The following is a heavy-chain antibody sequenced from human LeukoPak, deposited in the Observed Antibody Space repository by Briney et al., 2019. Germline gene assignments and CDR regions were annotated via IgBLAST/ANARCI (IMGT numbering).Heavy chain of an antibody. V-gene: IGHV1-2*02. J-gene: IGHJ4*02. CDR3: ARANFLYCSSTTCCFAY. CDR1: GYTFTDYY. D-gene: IGHD2-2*01. Sequence: GASVKVSCKASGYTFTDYYLHWVRQAPGQGFEWMGWINPNSGDTNYAQKFQGRVTMTRGTSISTAHMEMSRLRSDDTAVYYCARANFLYCSSTTCCFAYWGQGTLVTVSS. CDR2: INPNSGDT.